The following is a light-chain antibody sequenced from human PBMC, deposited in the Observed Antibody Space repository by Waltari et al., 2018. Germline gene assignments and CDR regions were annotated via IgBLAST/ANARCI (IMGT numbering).Light chain of an antibody. Sequence: EIVLTQSPATLSLSPGDRATLSCRASQSVGSYLAWYQQKPGQAPRLLFYDASHRATGIPARFSGSESGTDFTLTISSLEPEDFAIYYCQQRTNWPLMYTFGQGTKLEIK. CDR2: DAS. V-gene: IGKV3-11*01. CDR3: QQRTNWPLMYT. CDR1: QSVGSY. J-gene: IGKJ2*01.